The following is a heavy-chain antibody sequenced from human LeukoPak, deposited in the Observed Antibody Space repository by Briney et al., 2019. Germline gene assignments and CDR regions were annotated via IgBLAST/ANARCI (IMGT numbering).Heavy chain of an antibody. CDR2: IYYSGST. CDR1: GGSISSGGYY. J-gene: IGHJ6*02. D-gene: IGHD1-7*01. Sequence: SETLSLTCTVSGGSISSGGYYWSWIRQPPGKGLEWIGYIYYSGSTNYNPSLKSRVTTSVDTSKNQFSLKLSSVTAADTAVYYCARDNWNYGSGMDVWGQGTTVTVSS. V-gene: IGHV4-61*08. CDR3: ARDNWNYGSGMDV.